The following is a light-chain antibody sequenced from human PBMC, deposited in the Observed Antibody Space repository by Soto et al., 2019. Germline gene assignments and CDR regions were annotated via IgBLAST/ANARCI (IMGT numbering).Light chain of an antibody. CDR3: QSYDFGLSAPNYL. CDR1: SSKIGAGYD. V-gene: IGLV1-40*01. CDR2: ANN. J-gene: IGLJ1*01. Sequence: QSVLTQPPSVSGAPGQRVTISCTGSSSKIGAGYDVHWYQQFPGTAPRLLIYANNNRPSGVPDRFSGSKSGTSASLAITGVQADDEAEYYCQSYDFGLSAPNYLLGTAKKVTV.